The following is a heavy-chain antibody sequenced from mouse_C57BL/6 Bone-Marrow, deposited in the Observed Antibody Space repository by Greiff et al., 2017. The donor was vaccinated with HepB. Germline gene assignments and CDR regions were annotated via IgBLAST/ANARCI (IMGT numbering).Heavy chain of an antibody. V-gene: IGHV1-55*01. CDR2: IYPGSGST. J-gene: IGHJ3*01. Sequence: QVQLQQSGAELVKPGASVKMSCKASGYTFTSYWITWVKQRPGQGLEWIGDIYPGSGSTNYNEKFKSKATLTVDTSSSTAYMQLSSLTSEDSAVYYCARGDGHYSRADWGQGTLVTVSA. D-gene: IGHD2-3*01. CDR3: ARGDGHYSRAD. CDR1: GYTFTSYW.